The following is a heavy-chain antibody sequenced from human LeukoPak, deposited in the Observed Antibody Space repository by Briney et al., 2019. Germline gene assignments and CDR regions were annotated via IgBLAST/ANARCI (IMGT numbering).Heavy chain of an antibody. Sequence: PGGSLRLSCAASGFTFSSYAMSWVRQAPGKGLEWVSSISSTSSYIYYADSVKGRFTISRDNAKNSLYLQMNSLRAEDTAVYYCAGPSSTVYWGRGTLVTVSS. CDR2: ISSTSSYI. CDR3: AGPSSTVY. CDR1: GFTFSSYA. J-gene: IGHJ4*02. V-gene: IGHV3-21*01. D-gene: IGHD2-2*01.